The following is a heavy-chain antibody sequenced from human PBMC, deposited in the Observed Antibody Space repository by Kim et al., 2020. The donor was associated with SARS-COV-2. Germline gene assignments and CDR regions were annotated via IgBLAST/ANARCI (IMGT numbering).Heavy chain of an antibody. Sequence: AQKLQGRVTMTTDTSTRPAYMELRSLRSDDTAVYYCARGQTTVTTRPLDYWGQGTLVTVSS. V-gene: IGHV1-18*01. D-gene: IGHD4-17*01. J-gene: IGHJ4*02. CDR3: ARGQTTVTTRPLDY.